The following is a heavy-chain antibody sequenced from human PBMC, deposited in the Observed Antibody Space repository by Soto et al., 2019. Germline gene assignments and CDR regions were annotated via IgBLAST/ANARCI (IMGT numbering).Heavy chain of an antibody. CDR1: GGSISSGGYY. D-gene: IGHD2-15*01. CDR2: IYYSGST. J-gene: IGHJ4*02. CDR3: ARSGGSCYDY. Sequence: QVQLQESGPGLVKPSQTLSLTCTVSGGSISSGGYYWSWIRQHPGKGLEWIGYIYYSGSTYYNPSLKXXVXIXGDTSKNQFSLKLSSVTAADTAVYYCARSGGSCYDYWGQGTLVTVSS. V-gene: IGHV4-31*01.